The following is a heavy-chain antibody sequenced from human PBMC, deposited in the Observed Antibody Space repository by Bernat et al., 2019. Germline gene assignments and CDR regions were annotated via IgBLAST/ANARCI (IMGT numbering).Heavy chain of an antibody. CDR1: GLTFSDFY. V-gene: IGHV3-11*05. D-gene: IGHD4-11*01. Sequence: VQLVESGGGLVKPGGSLRRSCPASGLTFSDFYMSWIRQAPGKGLDWVSYISSSSSYTNYADSVKGRFTLSRDNAKNSLYLQMISLRAEATAVYYCARGTYTSAPYMDVWGKGTTVTVSS. CDR3: ARGTYTSAPYMDV. CDR2: ISSSSSYT. J-gene: IGHJ6*03.